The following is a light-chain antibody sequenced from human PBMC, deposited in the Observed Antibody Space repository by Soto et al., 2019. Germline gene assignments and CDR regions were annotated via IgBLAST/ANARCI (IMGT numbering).Light chain of an antibody. Sequence: DIQMTQSPSTLSASVGDRVTIICRASQSVSSWLAWYQQKPGEVPKLLIYKASSLESGVPSRFSGSGSGTEFTLTISSLQPDDFVTYYCQQYSRNPLTFGGGTKVEIK. CDR2: KAS. V-gene: IGKV1-5*03. CDR1: QSVSSW. CDR3: QQYSRNPLT. J-gene: IGKJ4*01.